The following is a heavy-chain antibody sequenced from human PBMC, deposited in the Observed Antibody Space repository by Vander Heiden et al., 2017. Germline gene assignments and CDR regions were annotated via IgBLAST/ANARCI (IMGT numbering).Heavy chain of an antibody. V-gene: IGHV3-48*02. CDR1: GCMFSSYS. CDR2: ISGTSSAI. Sequence: EAQLVESGGDLVQHGGSLRLSCSASGCMFSSYSMNWVRHAPGKGLEWVSYISGTSSAIHYADSLKGRLTISRDNVMDSLYLQMNNLTDDDTAVYYCARARPRGFYGMDVWGQGTTVTVSS. J-gene: IGHJ6*02. D-gene: IGHD3-10*01. CDR3: ARARPRGFYGMDV.